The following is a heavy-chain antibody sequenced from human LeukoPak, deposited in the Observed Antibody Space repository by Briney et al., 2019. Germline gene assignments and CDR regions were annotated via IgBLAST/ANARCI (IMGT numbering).Heavy chain of an antibody. CDR1: GFTFSSYA. CDR2: ISYDGSNK. J-gene: IGHJ4*02. D-gene: IGHD3-9*01. CDR3: ARGGDILTGHYDYYFDY. V-gene: IGHV3-30*04. Sequence: QPGGSLRLSCAASGFTFSSYAMHWVRQAPGKGLEWVAVISYDGSNKYYADSVKGRFTISRDNSKNTLYLQMNSLRAEDTAVYYCARGGDILTGHYDYYFDYWGQGTLVTVSS.